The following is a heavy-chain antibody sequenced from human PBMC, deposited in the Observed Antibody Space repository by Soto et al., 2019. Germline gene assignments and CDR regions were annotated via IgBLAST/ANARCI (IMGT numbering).Heavy chain of an antibody. Sequence: SETLSLTCTVSGGSISSSNWWSWVRQPPGKGLEWIGEIYHSGSTNYNPSLKSRVTISVDKSKNQFSLKLSSVTAADTAVYYCAEGHSSSWYGNWFDPWGQGTLVTVSS. J-gene: IGHJ5*02. CDR1: GGSISSSNW. CDR2: IYHSGST. CDR3: AEGHSSSWYGNWFDP. D-gene: IGHD6-13*01. V-gene: IGHV4-4*02.